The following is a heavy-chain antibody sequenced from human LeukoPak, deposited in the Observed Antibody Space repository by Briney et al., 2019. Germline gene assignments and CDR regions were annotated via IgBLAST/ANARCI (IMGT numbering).Heavy chain of an antibody. Sequence: GGSLRLSCAAFGFTFSSYAMSWVRQAPGKGLEWVSAISGSGGSTYYADSVKGRFTISRDNSKNTLYLQMNSLRAEDTAVYYCAKDGSGSSWYNWGQGTLVTVSS. CDR1: GFTFSSYA. D-gene: IGHD6-13*01. J-gene: IGHJ4*02. V-gene: IGHV3-23*01. CDR2: ISGSGGST. CDR3: AKDGSGSSWYN.